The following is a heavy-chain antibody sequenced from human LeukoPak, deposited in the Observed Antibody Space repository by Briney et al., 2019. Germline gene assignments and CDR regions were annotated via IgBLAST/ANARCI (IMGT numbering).Heavy chain of an antibody. V-gene: IGHV1-46*01. D-gene: IGHD2-15*01. Sequence: GASVKVSCKAPGYTFTSYYMHWVRQAPGQGLEWMGIINPSGGSTSYAQKFQGRVTMTRDTSTSTVYMELSSLRSEDTAVYYCARDPTRLRIVVVVAAFDYWGQGTLVTVSS. CDR2: INPSGGST. CDR3: ARDPTRLRIVVVVAAFDY. CDR1: GYTFTSYY. J-gene: IGHJ4*02.